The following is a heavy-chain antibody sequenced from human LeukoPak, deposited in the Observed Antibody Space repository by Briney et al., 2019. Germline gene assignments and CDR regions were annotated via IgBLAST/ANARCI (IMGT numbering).Heavy chain of an antibody. CDR1: GFTLNTYA. Sequence: GRSLRLSCAASGFTLNTYAMHWVRQAPGRGLEWVAVISYDSSNYYYADSVKGRFTISRDNSKNTLYLQMNSLRGEDTAVYYCAREISGGIAASYAFDIWGQGTMVTVPS. V-gene: IGHV3-30*14. CDR2: ISYDSSNY. D-gene: IGHD6-13*01. J-gene: IGHJ3*02. CDR3: AREISGGIAASYAFDI.